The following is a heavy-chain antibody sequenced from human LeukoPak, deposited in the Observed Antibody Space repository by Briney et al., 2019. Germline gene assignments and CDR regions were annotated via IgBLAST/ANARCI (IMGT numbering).Heavy chain of an antibody. CDR1: GYTFTSYY. V-gene: IGHV1-46*01. D-gene: IGHD6-6*01. CDR3: ARGGQLVGGFDH. J-gene: IGHJ4*02. Sequence: ASVKVSCKASGYTFTSYYMHWVRQAPGQGLEWMGIINPSGGSTSYAQKFQGRVTMTRDKSTNTVYIELSGLRSEDTAVYYCARGGQLVGGFDHWGQGTLVTVSS. CDR2: INPSGGST.